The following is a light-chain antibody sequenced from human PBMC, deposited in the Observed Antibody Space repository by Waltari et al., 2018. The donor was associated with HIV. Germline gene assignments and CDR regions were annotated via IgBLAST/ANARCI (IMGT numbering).Light chain of an antibody. J-gene: IGLJ2*01. V-gene: IGLV2-23*02. CDR2: EVT. CDR1: RSDIVNYFL. CDR3: CSYAGTSTWL. Sequence: QSALTQPPSVSASPRQSITLSCTVTRSDIVNYFLVSWYQQPPGKVPKLLIYEVTKRPSGVSNRFSASKSGNTASLTISGLQTEDEADYFCCSYAGTSTWLFGGGTKLTVL.